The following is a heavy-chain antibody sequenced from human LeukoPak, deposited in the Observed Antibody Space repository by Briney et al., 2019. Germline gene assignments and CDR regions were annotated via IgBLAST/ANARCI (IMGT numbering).Heavy chain of an antibody. D-gene: IGHD3-22*01. CDR3: ARSDSSGYWDDAFDI. Sequence: GGSLRLSCVASGFSFSSYWMSWVRQTPGKGLECVANIKQEGSARYYVDSVTGRFTISRDNSKNTLYLQMNSLRAEDTAVYYCARSDSSGYWDDAFDIWGQGTMVTVSS. CDR2: IKQEGSAR. CDR1: GFSFSSYW. V-gene: IGHV3-7*01. J-gene: IGHJ3*02.